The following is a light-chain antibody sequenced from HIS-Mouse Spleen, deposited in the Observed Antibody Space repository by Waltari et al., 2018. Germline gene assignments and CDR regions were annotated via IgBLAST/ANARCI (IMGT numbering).Light chain of an antibody. CDR3: SSYTSSSTRV. Sequence: QSALTQPASVSGSPGQSITISCTGTSSDVGSYNLVPWYQQHPGKAPTLMIYDVSNRPSGVSNRFSGSKSGNTASLTISGLQAEDEADYYCSSYTSSSTRVFGGGTKLTVL. V-gene: IGLV2-14*02. CDR2: DVS. CDR1: SSDVGSYNL. J-gene: IGLJ3*02.